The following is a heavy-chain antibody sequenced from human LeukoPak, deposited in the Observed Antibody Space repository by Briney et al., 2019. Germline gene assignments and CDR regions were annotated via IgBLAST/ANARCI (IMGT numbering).Heavy chain of an antibody. J-gene: IGHJ5*02. CDR2: IIPIFGTA. V-gene: IGHV1-69*05. CDR3: ARVEGGGSSWYYWFDP. Sequence: GASVTVSCKASGGTFSSYAISWVRQAPGQGLEWMGGIIPIFGTANYAQKFQGRVTITTDESTSTAYMELSSLRSEDTAVYYCARVEGGGSSWYYWFDPWGQGTLVNVSS. CDR1: GGTFSSYA. D-gene: IGHD6-13*01.